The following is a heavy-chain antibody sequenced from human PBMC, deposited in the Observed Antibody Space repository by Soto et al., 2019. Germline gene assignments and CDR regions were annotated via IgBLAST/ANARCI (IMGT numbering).Heavy chain of an antibody. J-gene: IGHJ5*02. V-gene: IGHV3-30-3*01. CDR3: ARDVIAAAAIVIDKPNPVQSLP. D-gene: IGHD6-13*01. Sequence: GGSLRLSCAASGFTFSSYAMHWVRQAPGKGLEWVAVISYDGSNKYYADSVKGRFTISRDNSKNTLYLQMNSLRAEDTAVYYCARDVIAAAAIVIDKPNPVQSLPWG. CDR1: GFTFSSYA. CDR2: ISYDGSNK.